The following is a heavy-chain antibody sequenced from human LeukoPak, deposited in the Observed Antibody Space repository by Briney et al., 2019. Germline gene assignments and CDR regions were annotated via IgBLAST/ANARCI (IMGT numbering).Heavy chain of an antibody. D-gene: IGHD2-2*01. CDR2: ISGSGGST. Sequence: GGSLRLSCAASGFTFSSYAMSWVRQAPGKGLEWVSAISGSGGSTYYADSVKGRFTISRDNAKNSLYLQMNSLRAEDTAVYYCARLGVVPAEGMDVWGQGTTVTVSS. CDR3: ARLGVVPAEGMDV. CDR1: GFTFSSYA. J-gene: IGHJ6*02. V-gene: IGHV3-23*01.